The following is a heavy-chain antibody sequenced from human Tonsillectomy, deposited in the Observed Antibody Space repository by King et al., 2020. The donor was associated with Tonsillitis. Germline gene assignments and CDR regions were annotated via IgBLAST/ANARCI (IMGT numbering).Heavy chain of an antibody. Sequence: VQLVESGGGVVQPGRSLRLSCEAFEFSFNLYAMHWVRQAPGKGLEWVAVISYDGSNTYYADSVKGRFTISRDNSKNTLHLQMNSLRPEDTAVFYCARDPDYSTSRRKDAFDFWGQGTLVTVSS. J-gene: IGHJ3*01. D-gene: IGHD6-13*01. CDR2: ISYDGSNT. CDR3: ARDPDYSTSRRKDAFDF. V-gene: IGHV3-30-3*01. CDR1: EFSFNLYA.